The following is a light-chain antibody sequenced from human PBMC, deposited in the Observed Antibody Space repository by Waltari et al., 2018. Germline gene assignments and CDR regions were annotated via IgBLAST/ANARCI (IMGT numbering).Light chain of an antibody. J-gene: IGKJ4*01. CDR1: QSVLYSSNNKNY. CDR3: QQYFGIPLT. V-gene: IGKV4-1*01. CDR2: WAS. Sequence: DIVMTQSPDSLAVSLCERATINRKSSQSVLYSSNNKNYLAWYPQNPGQPPNLLIHWASIRESGVPDRFSGSGSGTDFTLTISSLQAEDVAVYFCQQYFGIPLTFGGGTKVEIK.